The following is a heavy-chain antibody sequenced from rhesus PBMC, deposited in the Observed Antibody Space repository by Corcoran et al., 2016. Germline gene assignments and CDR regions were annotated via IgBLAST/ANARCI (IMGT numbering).Heavy chain of an antibody. V-gene: IGHV4-76*01. J-gene: IGHJ4*01. CDR3: ARDIAAALFDY. CDR1: GGAISGGYD. CDR2: FYGSRGST. Sequence: QVQLQESGPGVVKPSETLSLTCAVSGGAISGGYDWSWIRQHPGKGLEWIGYFYGSRGSTNYNPSLKNRVTISKDASKNEFSLKLSSVTAADTAVYYCARDIAAALFDYWGQGVLVTVSS. D-gene: IGHD6-25*01.